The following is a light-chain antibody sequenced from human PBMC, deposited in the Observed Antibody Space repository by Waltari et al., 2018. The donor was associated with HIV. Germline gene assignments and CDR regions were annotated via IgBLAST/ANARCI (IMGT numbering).Light chain of an antibody. V-gene: IGLV3-21*02. CDR2: DDR. CDR1: NIGSKR. CDR3: QVWESSTDDHQVV. Sequence: SYVLTQPPSVSVAPGQTARMTCGGNNIGSKRLHLYQQKPGQAPVLVVYDDRDRPSGIPERFSGSNFGNTATLTITRVEAGDEADYYCQVWESSTDDHQVVFGGGTKLTVL. J-gene: IGLJ2*01.